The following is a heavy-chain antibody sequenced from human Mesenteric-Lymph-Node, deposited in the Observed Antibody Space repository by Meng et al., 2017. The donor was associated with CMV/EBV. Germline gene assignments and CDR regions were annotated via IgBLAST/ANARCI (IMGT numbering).Heavy chain of an antibody. CDR2: ISWDGGST. Sequence: GGSLRPSCAASGFTFKDYGMTWVRQAPGKGLEWVSLISWDGGSTYYADSVKGRFTISRDNSKNSLYLQMNSLRAEDTALYYCAKSIYDILTGYYHGDYYYGMDVWGQGTTVTVSS. D-gene: IGHD3-9*01. CDR1: GFTFKDYG. V-gene: IGHV3-43D*03. CDR3: AKSIYDILTGYYHGDYYYGMDV. J-gene: IGHJ6*02.